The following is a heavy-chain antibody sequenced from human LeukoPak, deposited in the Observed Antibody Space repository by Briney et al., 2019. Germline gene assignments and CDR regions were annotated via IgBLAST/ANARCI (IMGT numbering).Heavy chain of an antibody. Sequence: PSETLSLTCFVSGDSISSYYWSWIRQPAGKGLEWIGRIYTSGSTNYNPSLKSRVTISVDTSKNQFSLKLSSVTAADTAVYYCARGGIASYYMDVWGKGTTVTVSS. CDR1: GDSISSYY. CDR2: IYTSGST. J-gene: IGHJ6*03. D-gene: IGHD6-13*01. CDR3: ARGGIASYYMDV. V-gene: IGHV4-4*07.